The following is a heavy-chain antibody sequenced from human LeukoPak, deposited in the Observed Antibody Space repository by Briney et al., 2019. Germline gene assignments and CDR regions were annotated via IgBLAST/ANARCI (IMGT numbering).Heavy chain of an antibody. CDR1: GYTFTNSY. J-gene: IGHJ3*02. V-gene: IGHV1-46*01. D-gene: IGHD5-24*01. Sequence: RASVTVSCKASGYTFTNSYIHWVRQAPGQVLEWMGLINPDGGNTNYAQNFQGRVTLTRDTSTSTVYMELSSLRSEDTAIYYCARIRDGYNDAYDIWGQGTVVTVPS. CDR2: INPDGGNT. CDR3: ARIRDGYNDAYDI.